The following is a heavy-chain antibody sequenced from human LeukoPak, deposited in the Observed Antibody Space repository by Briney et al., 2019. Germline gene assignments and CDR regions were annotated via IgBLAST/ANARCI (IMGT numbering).Heavy chain of an antibody. D-gene: IGHD5-24*01. CDR2: IYPGDSDI. V-gene: IGHV5-51*01. J-gene: IGHJ4*02. Sequence: GESLKISFKGSGXSFTSYWIGWVRQMPGKGLEWMGIIYPGDSDIRYSPSFQGQVTISADKSISTAYLQWSSLKASDTAMYYCARLEVEMATVYFDYWGQGILVTVSS. CDR3: ARLEVEMATVYFDY. CDR1: GXSFTSYW.